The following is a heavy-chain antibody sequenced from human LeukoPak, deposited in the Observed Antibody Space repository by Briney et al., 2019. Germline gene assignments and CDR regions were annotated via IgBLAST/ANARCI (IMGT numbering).Heavy chain of an antibody. J-gene: IGHJ4*02. CDR2: IYYSGTT. D-gene: IGHD6-19*01. CDR1: GGSISSSSYY. V-gene: IGHV4-39*01. CDR3: ARLYGGWYYFDY. Sequence: SETLSLTCNVSGGSISSSSYYWGWIRQPPGKGLELIGNIYYSGTTYYNPSLKSRVTTSEDTSKNHFSLKLSSVTAADTAVYYCARLYGGWYYFDYWGQGTLVTVSS.